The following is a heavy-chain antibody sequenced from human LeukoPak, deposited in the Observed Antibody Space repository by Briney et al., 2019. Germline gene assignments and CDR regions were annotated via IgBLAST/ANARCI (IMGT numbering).Heavy chain of an antibody. CDR1: GFTFSSYS. D-gene: IGHD3-22*01. CDR2: ISSSSSYI. CDR3: AKSVLYYYDSSGYFDY. V-gene: IGHV3-21*04. Sequence: PGGSLRLSCAASGFTFSSYSMNWVRQAPGKGLEWVSSISSSSSYIYYADSVKGRFTISRDNSKNTLYLQMNSLRAEDTAVYYCAKSVLYYYDSSGYFDYWGQGTLVTVSS. J-gene: IGHJ4*02.